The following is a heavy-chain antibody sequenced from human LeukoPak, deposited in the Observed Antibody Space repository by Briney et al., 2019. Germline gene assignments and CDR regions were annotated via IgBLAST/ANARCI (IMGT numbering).Heavy chain of an antibody. D-gene: IGHD1-26*01. CDR3: ARRGWELLVAVFDY. CDR2: IYYSGST. CDR1: GGSISSGGYY. Sequence: TLSLTCTVSGGSISSGGYYWSWIRQHPGKGLEWIGYIYYSGSTYYNPSLKSRVTISVDTSKNQFSLKLSSVTAADTAVYYCARRGWELLVAVFDYWGQGTLVTVSS. V-gene: IGHV4-31*03. J-gene: IGHJ4*02.